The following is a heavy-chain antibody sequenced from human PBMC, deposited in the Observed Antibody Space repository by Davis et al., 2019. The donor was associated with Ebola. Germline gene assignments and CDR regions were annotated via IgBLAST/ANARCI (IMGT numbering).Heavy chain of an antibody. J-gene: IGHJ3*02. CDR1: ENSFTSYW. D-gene: IGHD1-20*01. V-gene: IGHV5-51*01. Sequence: GESLKISCKDSENSFTSYWIGWVRQMPGKGLEWMGIIYTGDSDTRYSPSFRGQVTISADKSTRTACLQWGSLKASDTAMYYCASLRRTITGMDDGFDIWGQGTMVTVSS. CDR3: ASLRRTITGMDDGFDI. CDR2: IYTGDSDT.